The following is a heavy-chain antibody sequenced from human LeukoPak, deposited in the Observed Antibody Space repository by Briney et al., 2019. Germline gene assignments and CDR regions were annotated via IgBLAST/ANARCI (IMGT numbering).Heavy chain of an antibody. V-gene: IGHV3-48*01. CDR3: ARSRSGSYFDY. D-gene: IGHD1-26*01. Sequence: PGGSLRLSCAASGFTFSSYSMNWVRQAPGKGLEWVSYISSSTTTTIYYADSVKGRFTISRDSAKNSLYLQINSLRAEDTAVFYCARSRSGSYFDYWGQGTLVTVSS. CDR2: ISSSTTTTI. J-gene: IGHJ4*02. CDR1: GFTFSSYS.